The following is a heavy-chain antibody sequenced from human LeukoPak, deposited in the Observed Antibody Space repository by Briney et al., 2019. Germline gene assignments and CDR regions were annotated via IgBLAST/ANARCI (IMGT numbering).Heavy chain of an antibody. CDR1: GYTFTSYD. V-gene: IGHV1-8*01. J-gene: IGHJ3*02. D-gene: IGHD6-13*01. CDR3: ARIAGTETSTYAFDI. Sequence: GSVKVSCKASGYTFTSYDINWVRQATGQGLEWMGWMNPNSGNTGYAQKFQGRVTMTRDTSISTAYMELSRLRSDDTAVYYCARIAGTETSTYAFDIWGQGTMVTVSS. CDR2: MNPNSGNT.